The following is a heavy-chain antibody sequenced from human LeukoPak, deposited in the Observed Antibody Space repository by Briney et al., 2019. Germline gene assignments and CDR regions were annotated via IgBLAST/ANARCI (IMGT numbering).Heavy chain of an antibody. V-gene: IGHV4-39*01. CDR3: ARQRSGWVFEN. CDR2: IYYSGNP. J-gene: IGHJ4*02. CDR1: GGSISSTIYY. Sequence: SETLSLTCTVSGGSISSTIYYWAWLRQPPGKGLEWIGSIYYSGNPYYHPSLQSRATMSVDTSKNQFSLRLTSVTAADTTVYYCARQRSGWVFENWGQGTLVTVSS. D-gene: IGHD6-19*01.